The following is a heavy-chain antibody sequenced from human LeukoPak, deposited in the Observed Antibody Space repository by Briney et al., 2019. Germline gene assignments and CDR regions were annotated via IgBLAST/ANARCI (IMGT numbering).Heavy chain of an antibody. CDR2: IHYSGST. CDR3: ARVGYCSSTSCSSKDY. V-gene: IGHV4-30-4*08. D-gene: IGHD2-2*01. J-gene: IGHJ4*02. Sequence: PSETLSLTCTVSGGSISSGDDYWSWIHQPPGKGLEWIGYIHYSGSTYYNPSLKGRVTISVDTSKNQFSLKLSSVTAADTAVYYCARVGYCSSTSCSSKDYWGQGTLVTVSS. CDR1: GGSISSGDDY.